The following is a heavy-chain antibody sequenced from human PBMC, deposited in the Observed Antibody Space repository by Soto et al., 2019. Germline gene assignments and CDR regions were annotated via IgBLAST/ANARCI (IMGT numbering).Heavy chain of an antibody. J-gene: IGHJ4*02. Sequence: SETLSLTCAVYGGSFSGYYWSWIRQPPGKGLEWIGEINHSGSTNYNPSLKSRVTISVDTSKNQFSLKLSSVTAADTAVYYCARHLGYCTNGVCPFDYWGQGTLVTVSS. V-gene: IGHV4-34*01. CDR2: INHSGST. CDR1: GGSFSGYY. CDR3: ARHLGYCTNGVCPFDY. D-gene: IGHD2-8*01.